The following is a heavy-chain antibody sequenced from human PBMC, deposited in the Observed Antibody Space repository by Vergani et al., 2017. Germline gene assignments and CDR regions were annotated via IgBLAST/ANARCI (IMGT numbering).Heavy chain of an antibody. Sequence: QVQLQESGPGLVKPSETLSLTCTVSGGSISSYYWSWIRQPPGKGLEWIGYIYYSGSTNYNPSLKSRVTISVDTSKNQFSLNLSSVTAADTAVYYCASSPYGGNSHFDYWGQGTLVTVSS. CDR2: IYYSGST. V-gene: IGHV4-59*01. CDR1: GGSISSYY. D-gene: IGHD4-23*01. J-gene: IGHJ4*02. CDR3: ASSPYGGNSHFDY.